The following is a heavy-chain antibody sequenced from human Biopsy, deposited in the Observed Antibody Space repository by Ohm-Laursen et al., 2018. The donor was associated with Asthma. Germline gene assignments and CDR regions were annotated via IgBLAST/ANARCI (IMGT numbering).Heavy chain of an antibody. V-gene: IGHV3-9*01. D-gene: IGHD3-22*01. J-gene: IGHJ4*02. Sequence: SLRLSCAASGFTFDDYAMHWVRQAPGKGLEWVSGVSWNSGSIDYADSVKGRFTISRDNAKNSLYLQMNSLRAEDAAVYYCAKARIHHFYDSSGYYQHDWGQGTLVTVSS. CDR1: GFTFDDYA. CDR2: VSWNSGSI. CDR3: AKARIHHFYDSSGYYQHD.